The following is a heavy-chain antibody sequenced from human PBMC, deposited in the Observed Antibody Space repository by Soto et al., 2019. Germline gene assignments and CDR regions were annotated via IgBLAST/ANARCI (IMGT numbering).Heavy chain of an antibody. CDR3: APPGPTLDY. CDR2: ISGSGGST. V-gene: IGHV3-23*01. Sequence: GGSLRLSCAASGFIFSNYAMSWVRQAPGKGLEWVSAISGSGGSTYYADSVKGRFTISRDNSKNTLSLQMNSLRADDTAVYYCAPPGPTLDYWGQGTLVTVSS. J-gene: IGHJ4*02. CDR1: GFIFSNYA.